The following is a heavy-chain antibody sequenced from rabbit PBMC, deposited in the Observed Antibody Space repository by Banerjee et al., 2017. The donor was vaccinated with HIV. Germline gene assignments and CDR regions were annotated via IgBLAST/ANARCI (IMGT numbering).Heavy chain of an antibody. V-gene: IGHV1S45*01. CDR1: GFSFSDNYV. Sequence: QEQLVESGGGLVQPEGSLTLTCKASGFSFSDNYVMCWVRQAPGKGLELIACIDTGSGRTYYASWVNGRFTIAKTSSTTVTLQMTSLTAADTSTYFCARRGYDWADDLWGPGTLVTVS. CDR3: ARRGYDWADDL. CDR2: IDTGSGRT. D-gene: IGHD6-1*01. J-gene: IGHJ4*01.